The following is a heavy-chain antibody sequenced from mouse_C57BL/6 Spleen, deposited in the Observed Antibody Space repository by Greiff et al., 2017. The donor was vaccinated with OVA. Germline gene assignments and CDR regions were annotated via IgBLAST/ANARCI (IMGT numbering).Heavy chain of an antibody. CDR1: GYTFTDYY. CDR2: IYPGSGNT. J-gene: IGHJ3*01. D-gene: IGHD3-2*02. V-gene: IGHV1-76*01. CDR3: ARASSGSWFAY. Sequence: QVQLKQSGAELVRPGASVKLSCKASGYTFTDYYINWVKQRPGQGLEWIARIYPGSGNTYYNEKFKGKATLTAEKSSSTAYMQLSSLTSEDSAVYFCARASSGSWFAYWGQGTLVTVSA.